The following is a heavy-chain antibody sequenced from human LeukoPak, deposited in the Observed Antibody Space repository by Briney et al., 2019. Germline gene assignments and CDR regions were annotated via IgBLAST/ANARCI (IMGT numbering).Heavy chain of an antibody. CDR1: GYTFSNYG. J-gene: IGHJ5*02. CDR2: VSAYNGNT. V-gene: IGHV1-18*01. CDR3: ARAGGVSFVARWFDP. Sequence: ASLKVSCKASGYTFSNYGISWVRQAPGQGLEWLGWVSAYNGNTNYAQKLQGRVTMTTDTSTGIAYMELKSLRSDGTAVYYCARAGGVSFVARWFDPWGQGSLVTVSS. D-gene: IGHD3-16*01.